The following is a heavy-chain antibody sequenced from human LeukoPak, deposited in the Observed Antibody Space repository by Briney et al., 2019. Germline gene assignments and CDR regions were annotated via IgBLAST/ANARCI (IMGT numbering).Heavy chain of an antibody. CDR2: INHSGST. J-gene: IGHJ4*02. CDR1: GGSFSGYY. CDR3: ARGGAVAGFDYFDY. Sequence: SETLSLTCAVYGGSFSGYYWSWIRQPPGKGLKWIGEINHSGSTNYNPSLKSRVTISVDTSRNQFSLKLSSVTAADTAVYYCARGGAVAGFDYFDYWGQGSLVTVSS. V-gene: IGHV4-34*01. D-gene: IGHD6-19*01.